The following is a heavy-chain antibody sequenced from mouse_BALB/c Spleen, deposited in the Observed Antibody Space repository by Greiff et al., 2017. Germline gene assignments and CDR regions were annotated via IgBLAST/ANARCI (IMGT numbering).Heavy chain of an antibody. V-gene: IGHV3-8*02. CDR3: ARKGSSSYYFDY. J-gene: IGHJ2*01. D-gene: IGHD1-1*01. CDR2: ISYSGST. CDR1: GDSITSGY. Sequence: EVKLMESGPSLVKPSQTLSLTCSVTGDSITSGYWNWIRKFPGNKLEYMGYISYSGSTYYNPSLKSRISITRDTSKNQYYLQLNSVTTEDTATYYCARKGSSSYYFDYWGQGTTLTVSS.